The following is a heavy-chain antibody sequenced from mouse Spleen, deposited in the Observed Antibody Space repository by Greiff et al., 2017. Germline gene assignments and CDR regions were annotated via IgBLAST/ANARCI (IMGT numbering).Heavy chain of an antibody. V-gene: IGHV5-6-5*01. D-gene: IGHD2-10*02. J-gene: IGHJ2*01. CDR3: ARGGVWPDY. CDR2: ISSGGST. Sequence: EVKVVESGGGLVKPGGSLKLSCAASGFTFSSYAMSWVRQTPEKRLEWVASISSGGSTYYRDSVKGRFTISRDNARNILYLQMSSLRSEDTAMYYCARGGVWPDYWGQGTTLTVSS. CDR1: GFTFSSYA.